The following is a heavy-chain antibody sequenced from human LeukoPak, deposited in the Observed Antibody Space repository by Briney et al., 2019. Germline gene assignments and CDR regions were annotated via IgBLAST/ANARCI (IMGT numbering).Heavy chain of an antibody. Sequence: PSETLSFTGTVSGYSISSGYYWGWIRQPPGKGLEWIGSIYHSGSTYYNPSLKSRVTISVDTSKNQFSLKLSSVTAADTAVYYCARDLMVRGDNDYWGQGTLVTVSS. J-gene: IGHJ4*02. D-gene: IGHD3-10*01. CDR3: ARDLMVRGDNDY. V-gene: IGHV4-38-2*02. CDR1: GYSISSGYY. CDR2: IYHSGST.